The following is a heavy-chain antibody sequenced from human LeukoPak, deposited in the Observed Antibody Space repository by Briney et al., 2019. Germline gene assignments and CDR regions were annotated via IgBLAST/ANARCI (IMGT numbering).Heavy chain of an antibody. V-gene: IGHV4-34*01. CDR1: GGSFSGYY. CDR3: ARAGEYYYDSSGLTTGAFDI. CDR2: INHSGST. J-gene: IGHJ3*02. D-gene: IGHD3-22*01. Sequence: SETLSLTCAVYGGSFSGYYWSWIRQPPGRGLEWIGEINHSGSTNYNPSLKSRVTISVDTSKNQFSLKLSSVTAADTAVYYCARAGEYYYDSSGLTTGAFDIWGQGTMVTVSS.